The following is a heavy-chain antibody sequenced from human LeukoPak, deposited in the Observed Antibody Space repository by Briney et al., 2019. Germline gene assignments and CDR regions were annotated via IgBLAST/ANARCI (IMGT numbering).Heavy chain of an antibody. CDR1: GGSISSYY. CDR2: IYYSGST. V-gene: IGHV4-59*01. Sequence: SETLSLTCTVSGGSISSYYWSWIRQPPGKGLEWIGYIYYSGSTNYNPSLKSRVTISVDTSKNQFSLKLSSVTAADTAVYYCARGPERWLRFYAFDIWGQGTMVTVSS. J-gene: IGHJ3*02. D-gene: IGHD5-24*01. CDR3: ARGPERWLRFYAFDI.